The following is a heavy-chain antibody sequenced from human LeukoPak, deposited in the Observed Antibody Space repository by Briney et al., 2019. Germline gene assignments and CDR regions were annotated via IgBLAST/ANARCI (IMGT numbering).Heavy chain of an antibody. CDR3: ARSGGTYGWFDP. J-gene: IGHJ5*02. D-gene: IGHD1-26*01. V-gene: IGHV3-11*03. CDR1: GFSFSEYY. CDR2: ISSGSSYT. Sequence: PGGSLRLSCAASGFSFSEYYMSWIRQAPGKGLEWVSCISSGSSYTNYTDSVKGRFTISRDNAKRSLYLQMNSLTAEDTAVYYCARSGGTYGWFDPWGQGTLVTASS.